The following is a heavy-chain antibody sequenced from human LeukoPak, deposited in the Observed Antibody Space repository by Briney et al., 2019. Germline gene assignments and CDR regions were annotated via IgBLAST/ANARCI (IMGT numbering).Heavy chain of an antibody. CDR1: GYTFTGYY. D-gene: IGHD6-13*01. CDR3: AREFSDSSSLDY. CDR2: INPNSGGT. V-gene: IGHV1-2*02. J-gene: IGHJ4*02. Sequence: ASVKVSCKASGYTFTGYYMHWVRQAPGQGLEWMGWINPNSGGTNYAQKFQGRVTMTRDTSISTAYMELSRLRSDDTAVYYCAREFSDSSSLDYRGQGTLVTVSS.